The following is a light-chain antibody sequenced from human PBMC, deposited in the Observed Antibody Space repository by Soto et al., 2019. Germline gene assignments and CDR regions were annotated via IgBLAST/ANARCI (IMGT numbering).Light chain of an antibody. CDR3: QQSYSDPYT. J-gene: IGKJ2*01. Sequence: DIQMTQSPSSLTASVGDRVSISCRTSQNIDRYLNWYQQKPGKAPQVLISGAASLLSGVPSRFSGSGSGTEFTLSISSLQPEDFATYFCQQSYSDPYTFGQGTRRE. CDR1: QNIDRY. CDR2: GAA. V-gene: IGKV1-39*01.